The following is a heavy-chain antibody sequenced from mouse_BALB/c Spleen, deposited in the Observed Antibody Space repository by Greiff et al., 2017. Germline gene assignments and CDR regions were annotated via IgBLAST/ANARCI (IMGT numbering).Heavy chain of an antibody. V-gene: IGHV5-17*02. Sequence: EVMLVESGGGLVQPGGSRKLSCAASGFTFSSFGMHWVRQAPEKGLEWVAYISSGSSTSYYADTVKGRFTISRDNPKNTLFLQMTSLRSEDTAMYYCARWGDYYAMDYWGQGTSVTVSS. CDR2: ISSGSSTS. CDR3: ARWGDYYAMDY. CDR1: GFTFSSFG. J-gene: IGHJ4*01.